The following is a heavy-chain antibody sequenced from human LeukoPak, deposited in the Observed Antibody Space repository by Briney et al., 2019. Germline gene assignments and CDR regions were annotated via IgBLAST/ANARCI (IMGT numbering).Heavy chain of an antibody. CDR1: GFTFSSYG. V-gene: IGHV3-NL1*01. CDR2: INDNGGTST. D-gene: IGHD1-26*01. CDR3: AKEGVQTPSDWYFDL. J-gene: IGHJ2*01. Sequence: GGSLRLSCAASGFTFSSYGMHWVRQAPGKGLEWVSSINDNGGTSTWYADSVKGRFTISRDNSKNTLYLQMNSLRAEDTAVYYCAKEGVQTPSDWYFDLWGRGTLVTVSS.